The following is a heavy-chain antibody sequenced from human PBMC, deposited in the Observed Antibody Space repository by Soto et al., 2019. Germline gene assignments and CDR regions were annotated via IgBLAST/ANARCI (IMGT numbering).Heavy chain of an antibody. J-gene: IGHJ4*02. D-gene: IGHD3-3*01. V-gene: IGHV4-4*07. CDR3: ARGGQDFWSGPFDY. CDR1: GGSISNYY. CDR2: IDTSGST. Sequence: SETLSLTCTVSGGSISNYYCNWIRQPAGRGLEWIGRIDTSGSTNYNPSLKSRVTMSVDTSKQEFSLKLSSVTAADTALYYCARGGQDFWSGPFDYWGRGALVTVSS.